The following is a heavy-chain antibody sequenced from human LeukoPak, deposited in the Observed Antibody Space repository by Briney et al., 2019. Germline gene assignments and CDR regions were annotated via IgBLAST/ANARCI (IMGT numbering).Heavy chain of an antibody. Sequence: SETLSLTCTVSGGSISSSSYYWGWIRQPPGKGLEWIGYIYHSGSTYYNPSLKSRVTISVDRSKNQFSLKLSSVTAADTAVYYCASSRGLGYCSSTSCLDYWGQGTLVTVSS. J-gene: IGHJ4*02. CDR1: GGSISSSSYY. D-gene: IGHD2-2*01. CDR2: IYHSGST. CDR3: ASSRGLGYCSSTSCLDY. V-gene: IGHV4-39*07.